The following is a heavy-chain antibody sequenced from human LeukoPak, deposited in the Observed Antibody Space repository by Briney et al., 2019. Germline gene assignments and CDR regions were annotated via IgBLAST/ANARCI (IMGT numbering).Heavy chain of an antibody. J-gene: IGHJ3*02. Sequence: ASVKVSCKASGYTFTSYGISWVRQAPGQGLEWMGWISAYNGNTNYAQKFQGRVTMTRDTSISTAYMELSRLRSDDTAVYYCARDQMATAFADAFDIWGQGTMVTVSS. CDR3: ARDQMATAFADAFDI. D-gene: IGHD5-24*01. V-gene: IGHV1-18*01. CDR1: GYTFTSYG. CDR2: ISAYNGNT.